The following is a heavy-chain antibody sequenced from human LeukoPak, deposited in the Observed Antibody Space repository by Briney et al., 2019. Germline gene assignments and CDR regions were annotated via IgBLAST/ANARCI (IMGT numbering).Heavy chain of an antibody. CDR1: VFTFSSYD. CDR3: AKAADNGYYYYFDY. V-gene: IGHV3-23*01. J-gene: IGHJ4*02. CDR2: ISGSGGST. Sequence: GGSLTLFCAASVFTFSSYDMSWVRQAPGEGLEWVSAISGSGGSTFYADSVKGRFTISRDNSKNTLYLQMNSLRADDTAVYYCAKAADNGYYYYFDYWGQGTLVTVSS. D-gene: IGHD3-22*01.